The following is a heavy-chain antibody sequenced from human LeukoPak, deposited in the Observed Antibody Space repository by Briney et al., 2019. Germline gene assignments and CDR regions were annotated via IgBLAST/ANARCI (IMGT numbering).Heavy chain of an antibody. D-gene: IGHD3-22*01. CDR1: GYTFTGYY. Sequence: ASVKDSCKASGYTFTGYYMHWVRQAPGQGLEWMGWINPNSGGTNYAQKFQGRVTMTRDTSISTAYMELSRLRSDDTAVYYCARVRHDSSGYPPGDYYMDVWGKGTTVTVSS. CDR2: INPNSGGT. CDR3: ARVRHDSSGYPPGDYYMDV. J-gene: IGHJ6*03. V-gene: IGHV1-2*02.